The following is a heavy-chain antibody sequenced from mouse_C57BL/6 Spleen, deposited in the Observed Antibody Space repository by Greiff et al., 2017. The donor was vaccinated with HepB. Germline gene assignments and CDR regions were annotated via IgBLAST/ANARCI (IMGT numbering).Heavy chain of an antibody. Sequence: QVQLQQSGAELAKPGASVKLSCKASGYTFTSYWMHWVKQRPGQGLEWIGYINPSSGYTKYNQKFKDKATLTADKSSSTAYMQLSSLTYEDSAVYYCARGEGPYDGYCGDYAMDYWGQGTSVTVSS. V-gene: IGHV1-7*01. CDR2: INPSSGYT. J-gene: IGHJ4*01. D-gene: IGHD2-3*01. CDR1: GYTFTSYW. CDR3: ARGEGPYDGYCGDYAMDY.